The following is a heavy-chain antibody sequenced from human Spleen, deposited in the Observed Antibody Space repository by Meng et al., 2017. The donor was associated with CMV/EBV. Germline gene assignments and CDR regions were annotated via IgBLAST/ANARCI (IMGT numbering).Heavy chain of an antibody. V-gene: IGHV4-61*01. Sequence: DSVSSGSYYWSWIRQPPGKGLEWIGYIYYSGSTNYNPSLKSRVTISVDTSKNQFSLKLSSVTAADTAVYYCARGRGSVEQADEGFGYWGQGTLVTVSS. CDR1: DSVSSGSYY. CDR3: ARGRGSVEQADEGFGY. D-gene: IGHD6-25*01. J-gene: IGHJ4*02. CDR2: IYYSGST.